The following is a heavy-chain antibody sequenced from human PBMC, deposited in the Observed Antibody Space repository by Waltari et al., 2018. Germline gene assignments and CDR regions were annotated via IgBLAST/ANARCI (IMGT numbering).Heavy chain of an antibody. Sequence: EVQFLESGGDLVQPGGSLRLSCAASGFSIGSSAMSWVRQAPGKGPEWVGSITRQATTYYAGSVRGRFAISRDESDNKLYLQMSGLRAEDTAMYYCAKDHASSGWPTFDSWGQGTQVTVSS. CDR2: ITRQATT. D-gene: IGHD6-19*01. V-gene: IGHV3-23*01. CDR1: GFSIGSSA. CDR3: AKDHASSGWPTFDS. J-gene: IGHJ4*02.